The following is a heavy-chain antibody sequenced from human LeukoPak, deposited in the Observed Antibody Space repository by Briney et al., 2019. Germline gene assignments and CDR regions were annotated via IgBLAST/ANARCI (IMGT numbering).Heavy chain of an antibody. Sequence: PGGSLRLSCAASGFSFPSYAMSWVRQAPRRGLEWVSLITAGGVITHYPDSVKGRFTISRDNSKNTLYLQMNSVRAEDTAVYYCAKGKINHDGAVEIWGQGTTVTVSS. J-gene: IGHJ3*02. V-gene: IGHV3-23*01. CDR1: GFSFPSYA. CDR2: ITAGGVIT. CDR3: AKGKINHDGAVEI. D-gene: IGHD1-14*01.